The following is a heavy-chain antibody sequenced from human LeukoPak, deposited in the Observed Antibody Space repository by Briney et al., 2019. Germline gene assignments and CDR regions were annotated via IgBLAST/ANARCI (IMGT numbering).Heavy chain of an antibody. D-gene: IGHD2-2*01. CDR1: GGSISSYY. CDR3: ARGGYQLWYYFDY. CDR2: IYYSGST. V-gene: IGHV4-59*01. J-gene: IGHJ4*02. Sequence: KPSETLSLTCTVSGGSISSYYWSWIRQPPGKGLEWIGYIYYSGSTNYNPSLKSRVTISVDTSKNQFSLKLSSVTAADTAVYYCARGGYQLWYYFDYWGQGTLVTVSS.